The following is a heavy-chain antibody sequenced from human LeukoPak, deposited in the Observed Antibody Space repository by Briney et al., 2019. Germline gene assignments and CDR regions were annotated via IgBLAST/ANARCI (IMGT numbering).Heavy chain of an antibody. V-gene: IGHV1-18*01. CDR2: ISAYNGNT. CDR3: ARASIAARPYGY. Sequence: ASVKVSCKASGYTFTSYGISWVRQAPGQGLEWMGWISAYNGNTNYAQKLQGRVTMTTDTSTGTAYMELRSLRSDDTAVYYCARASIAARPYGYWGQGTLVTVSS. CDR1: GYTFTSYG. J-gene: IGHJ4*02. D-gene: IGHD6-6*01.